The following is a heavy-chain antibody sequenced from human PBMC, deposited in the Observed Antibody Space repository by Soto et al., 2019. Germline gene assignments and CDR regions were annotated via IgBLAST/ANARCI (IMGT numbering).Heavy chain of an antibody. CDR3: ARDNDRPQLGGNCYYILDV. CDR1: GGTFRTAA. D-gene: IGHD2-8*01. CDR2: IMPVFRTP. V-gene: IGHV1-69*12. Sequence: QVQLEQSGAEVKKPGSSVKVSCKASGGTFRTAAVSWVRQAPGQGLEWMGGIMPVFRTPDYAQKFHGGVTITADESTSTAYMELSGLRSDDTAVYYCARDNDRPQLGGNCYYILDVWGQGTTITVSS. J-gene: IGHJ6*02.